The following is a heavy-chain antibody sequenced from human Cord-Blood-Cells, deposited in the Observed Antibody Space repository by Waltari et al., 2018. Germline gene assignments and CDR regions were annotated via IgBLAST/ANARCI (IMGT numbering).Heavy chain of an antibody. D-gene: IGHD3-22*01. CDR2: INHSGST. Sequence: QVQLQQWGAGLLKPSETLSLTCAVYGGSFSGYYWSWIRQPPGKGLEWIGEINHSGSTNYNPSLKSRVTRSVDTSKNQFSRKLSSVTAADTAVYYCARYENSSGYYGIDYWGQGTLVTVSS. CDR1: GGSFSGYY. J-gene: IGHJ4*02. V-gene: IGHV4-34*01. CDR3: ARYENSSGYYGIDY.